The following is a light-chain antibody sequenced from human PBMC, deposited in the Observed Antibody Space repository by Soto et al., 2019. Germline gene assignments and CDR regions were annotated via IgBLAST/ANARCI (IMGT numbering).Light chain of an antibody. J-gene: IGKJ2*03. CDR1: QHIDRW. CDR3: QHDTRYPYS. Sequence: DIHMTQSPSTLSASVGDRVVITCRASQHIDRWLAWYQQKPRKAPQLRIYRASFPESGVSPRFSGSGSGTVFTLTITSLQPYDFAAEICQHDTRYPYSFVQGTKMEI. V-gene: IGKV1-5*03. CDR2: RAS.